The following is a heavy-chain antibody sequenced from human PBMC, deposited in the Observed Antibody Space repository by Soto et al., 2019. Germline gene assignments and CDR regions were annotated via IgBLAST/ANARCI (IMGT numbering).Heavy chain of an antibody. CDR2: ISPSGHYT. CDR1: GLSSSSSS. D-gene: IGHD3-16*01. CDR3: AKEGAEGSREYFLSYMDV. Sequence: EVQLLESGGGLVQPGGSLRLSCAVSGLSSSSSSMSWVRQAPGKGLEWVSTISPSGHYTHYADSVKGRFTISRDTSNNSLSLQMNSLSAEDTAIYSCAKEGAEGSREYFLSYMDVWGKGTTVTVSS. V-gene: IGHV3-23*01. J-gene: IGHJ6*03.